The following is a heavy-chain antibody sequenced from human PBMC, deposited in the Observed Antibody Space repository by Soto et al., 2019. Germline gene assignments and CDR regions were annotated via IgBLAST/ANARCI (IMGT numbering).Heavy chain of an antibody. D-gene: IGHD6-25*01. V-gene: IGHV4-34*01. CDR3: ARRRAHRRDHYYFDY. J-gene: IGHJ4*02. CDR1: GGSFSGYY. Sequence: SETLSLTCAVYGGSFSGYYWSWIRQPPGKGLEWIGEINHSGSTNYNPSLKSRVTISVDTSKNQFSLKLSSVTAADTAVYYCARRRAHRRDHYYFDYWGQGTLVTVSS. CDR2: INHSGST.